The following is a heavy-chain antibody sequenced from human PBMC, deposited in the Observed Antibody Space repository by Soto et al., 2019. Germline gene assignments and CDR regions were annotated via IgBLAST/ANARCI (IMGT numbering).Heavy chain of an antibody. CDR1: GFTFSSYS. D-gene: IGHD3-10*01. V-gene: IGHV3-48*01. CDR2: ISSSSNTI. Sequence: EVQLVESGGGLVQPGGSLRLSCAASGFTFSSYSMNWVRQAPGKGLEWVSYISSSSNTIYYADSVRGRFTISRDNAKNSLYLQMNSLRAEDTAVYYCARANDYGSPGDFANWGQGTLVTVSS. CDR3: ARANDYGSPGDFAN. J-gene: IGHJ4*02.